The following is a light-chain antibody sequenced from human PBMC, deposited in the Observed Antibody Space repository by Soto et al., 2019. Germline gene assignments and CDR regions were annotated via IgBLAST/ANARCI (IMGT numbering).Light chain of an antibody. J-gene: IGKJ2*01. CDR2: GAS. V-gene: IGKV3-20*01. CDR3: QHYGNSPLYT. CDR1: QNVSSTS. Sequence: EIVLTQSPGTLSLSPGERATLSCRASQNVSSTSLAWYQQKPGQAPRLLIYGASNRATGIPDRFGGSGSGTDFTLTITRLEPEDFAMFYCQHYGNSPLYTFGQGTKLEIK.